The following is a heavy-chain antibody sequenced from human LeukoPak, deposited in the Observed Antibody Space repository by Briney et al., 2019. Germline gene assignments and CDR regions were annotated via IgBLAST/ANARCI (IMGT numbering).Heavy chain of an antibody. CDR3: ATRYCSGGSCLGGRPYYMDV. CDR1: GFTFSSYS. V-gene: IGHV3-21*01. CDR2: ISSSSSYI. D-gene: IGHD2-15*01. J-gene: IGHJ6*03. Sequence: PGGSLRLSCAASGFTFSSYSMNWVRQAPGKGLEWVSSISSSSSYIYYADSVKGRFTISRDNAKNSLYLQMNSLRAEDTAVYYCATRYCSGGSCLGGRPYYMDVWGKGTTVTVSS.